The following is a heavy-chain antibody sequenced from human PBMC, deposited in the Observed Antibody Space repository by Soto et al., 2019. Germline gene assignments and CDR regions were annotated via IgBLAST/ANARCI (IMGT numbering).Heavy chain of an antibody. CDR2: IYYSGST. Sequence: PSETLSLTCTVSGGSVSSGSYYWSWIRQPPGKGLEWIGYIYYSGSTNYNPSLKSRVTISVDTSKNQFSLKLSSVTAADTAVYYCARDRKLVVSWGAKNWFDPWGQGTLVTVSS. D-gene: IGHD1-26*01. CDR1: GGSVSSGSYY. V-gene: IGHV4-61*01. CDR3: ARDRKLVVSWGAKNWFDP. J-gene: IGHJ5*02.